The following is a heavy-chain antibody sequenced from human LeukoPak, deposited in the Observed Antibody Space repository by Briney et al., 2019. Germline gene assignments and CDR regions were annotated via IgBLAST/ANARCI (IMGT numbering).Heavy chain of an antibody. J-gene: IGHJ5*02. Sequence: GGSLRLSCAASGFTFTAYAMSWVRQDPRAGLEWVSGITGSGGHTVYADSVKGRFTISRDNSRNTLFLQMNSLRVDDTAVYYCAMDPNGDHIGATSFDPWGRGTLVTVSS. V-gene: IGHV3-23*01. CDR1: GFTFTAYA. CDR3: AMDPNGDHIGATSFDP. D-gene: IGHD5-12*01. CDR2: ITGSGGHT.